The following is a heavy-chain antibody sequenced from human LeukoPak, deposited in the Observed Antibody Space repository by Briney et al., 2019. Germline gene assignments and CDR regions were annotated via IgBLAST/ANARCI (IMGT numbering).Heavy chain of an antibody. CDR3: AREDKEYFDY. Sequence: GGSLRLSCAASGFTFSSYAMHWVRQAPGKGLEWVAVISYDGSNKYYADSVKGRFTISRDNSKNTLYLQMNSLRAEDTAVYYCAREDKEYFDYWGQGTLVTVSS. CDR2: ISYDGSNK. CDR1: GFTFSSYA. V-gene: IGHV3-30-3*01. J-gene: IGHJ4*02.